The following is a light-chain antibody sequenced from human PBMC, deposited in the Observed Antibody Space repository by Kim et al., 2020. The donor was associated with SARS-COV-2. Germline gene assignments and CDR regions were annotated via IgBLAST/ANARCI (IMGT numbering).Light chain of an antibody. CDR2: DVS. CDR1: SSDVGDYNY. Sequence: GQSITSSCTGTSSDVGDYNYVAWYQQHPGKAPKLMIYDVSKRPSGVSNRFSGSKSGNTASLTISGLQAEDEADYYCSSYTSSSTYVFGTGTKVTVL. J-gene: IGLJ1*01. V-gene: IGLV2-14*04. CDR3: SSYTSSSTYV.